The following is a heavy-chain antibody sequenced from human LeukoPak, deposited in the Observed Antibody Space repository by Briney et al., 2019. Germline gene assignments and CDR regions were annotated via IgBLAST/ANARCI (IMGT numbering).Heavy chain of an antibody. J-gene: IGHJ4*02. D-gene: IGHD3-16*01. V-gene: IGHV3-33*01. CDR2: IWYDGSNK. CDR1: GFTFSSYG. Sequence: GRSLRLSCAASGFTFSSYGMHWVRQAPGKGLEWVAVIWYDGSNKYYADSVKGRFTISRDNSKNTLYLQMNSLRAEDTAVYYCARLGWGGYCFDYWGQGTLVTVSS. CDR3: ARLGWGGYCFDY.